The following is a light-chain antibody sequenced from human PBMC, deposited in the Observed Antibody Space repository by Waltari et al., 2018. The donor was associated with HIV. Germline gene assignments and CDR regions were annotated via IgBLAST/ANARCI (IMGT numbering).Light chain of an antibody. J-gene: IGKJ4*01. CDR3: QQYGSSPPLT. Sequence: EIVLTQSPGTLSLSPGERATLSCRASQSITNSYLAWYQQKPGQAPRLLIYGASSRATGIPDRLSGSGSGTDFTLTISRLEPEDFAVYYCQQYGSSPPLTFGGGTKVEIK. V-gene: IGKV3-20*01. CDR1: QSITNSY. CDR2: GAS.